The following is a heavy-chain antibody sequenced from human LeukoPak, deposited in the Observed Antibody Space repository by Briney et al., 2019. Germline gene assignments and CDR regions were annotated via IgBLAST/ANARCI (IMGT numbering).Heavy chain of an antibody. J-gene: IGHJ4*02. D-gene: IGHD6-19*01. CDR2: IYYSGST. Sequence: SETLSLTCSVSGGSISSGGYYWSWIRQHPGKGLEWIGYIYYSGSTYYNPSLKSRVTISVDTSKNQFSLKLSSVTAADTAVYYCEAGTGAPFYFDYWGQGTLVTVSS. V-gene: IGHV4-31*03. CDR1: GGSISSGGYY. CDR3: EAGTGAPFYFDY.